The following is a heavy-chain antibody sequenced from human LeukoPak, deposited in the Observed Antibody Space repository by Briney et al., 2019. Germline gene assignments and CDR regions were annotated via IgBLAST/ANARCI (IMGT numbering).Heavy chain of an antibody. D-gene: IGHD3-22*01. CDR2: ISSSSSYI. V-gene: IGHV3-21*01. CDR1: GFTFSGYS. Sequence: GGSLRLSCAASGFTFSGYSMNWVRQAPGKGLEWVSSISSSSSYIYYADSVKGRFTISRDNAKNSLYLQMNSLRAEDTAVYYCARNYDSSGFRFDYWGQGTLVTVSS. J-gene: IGHJ4*02. CDR3: ARNYDSSGFRFDY.